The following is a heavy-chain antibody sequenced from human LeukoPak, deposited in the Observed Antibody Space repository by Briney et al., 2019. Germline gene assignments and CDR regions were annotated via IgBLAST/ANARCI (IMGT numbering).Heavy chain of an antibody. CDR3: ARDPLWFGDLNYFDY. V-gene: IGHV3-30*04. CDR2: ISYDGSNK. J-gene: IGHJ4*02. CDR1: GFTFSSYA. D-gene: IGHD3-10*01. Sequence: GGSLRLSCAASGFTFSSYAMHWVRQAPGKGLEWVAVISYDGSNKYYADSVKGRFTISRDNSKNTLYLQMNSLRAEDTAVYYCARDPLWFGDLNYFDYWGQGTLVTVSS.